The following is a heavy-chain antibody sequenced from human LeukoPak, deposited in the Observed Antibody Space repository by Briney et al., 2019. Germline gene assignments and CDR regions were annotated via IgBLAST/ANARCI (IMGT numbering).Heavy chain of an antibody. CDR3: ATQHIVVVPAAIVELDY. J-gene: IGHJ4*02. Sequence: GGSLRLSCAASGFTFSSYSMNWVRQAPGKGLEWVSSISSSSGYIYYADSVKGRFTISRDNAKNSLYLQMNSLRAEDTAVYYCATQHIVVVPAAIVELDYWGQGTLVTVSS. CDR2: ISSSSGYI. D-gene: IGHD2-2*01. V-gene: IGHV3-21*01. CDR1: GFTFSSYS.